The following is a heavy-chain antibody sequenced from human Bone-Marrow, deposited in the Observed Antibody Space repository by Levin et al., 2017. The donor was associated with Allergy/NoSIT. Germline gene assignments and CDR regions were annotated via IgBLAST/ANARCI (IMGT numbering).Heavy chain of an antibody. CDR2: ISAYNGNT. V-gene: IGHV1-18*01. CDR3: ARDTGGYYDSSGSETDFDY. J-gene: IGHJ4*02. Sequence: ASVKVSCKASGYTFTSYGISWVRQAPGQGLEWMGWISAYNGNTNYAQKLQGRVTMTTDTSTSTAYMELRSLRSDDTAVYYCARDTGGYYDSSGSETDFDYWGQGTLVTVSS. D-gene: IGHD3-22*01. CDR1: GYTFTSYG.